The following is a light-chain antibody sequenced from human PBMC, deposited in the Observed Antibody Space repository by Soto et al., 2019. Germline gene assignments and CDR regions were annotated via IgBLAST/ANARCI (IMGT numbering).Light chain of an antibody. CDR3: QVWDISSDHLYV. Sequence: SYVLTQPPSVSVAPGQTATISCGGNIIGAKTVHWYQQRPGQAPVLVVYDDNDRPSGIPERFSGSNSGNTATLTISRVEAGDEADYYCQVWDISSDHLYVFGPGTKLTVL. V-gene: IGLV3-21*02. CDR1: IIGAKT. CDR2: DDN. J-gene: IGLJ1*01.